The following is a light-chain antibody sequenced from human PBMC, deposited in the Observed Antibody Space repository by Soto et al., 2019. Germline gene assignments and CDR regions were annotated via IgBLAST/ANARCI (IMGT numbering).Light chain of an antibody. CDR3: AAWDDSLKGYV. V-gene: IGLV1-44*01. J-gene: IGLJ1*01. Sequence: SVLTQPPSASGTPGQRVTISCSGSSSNIGSNAVNWYQQFPGTAPKLLIFSNNQRPSGVPDRFSGSKSGTSASLAISGLQSEDEGDYYCAAWDDSLKGYVFGTGTKVTVL. CDR2: SNN. CDR1: SSNIGSNA.